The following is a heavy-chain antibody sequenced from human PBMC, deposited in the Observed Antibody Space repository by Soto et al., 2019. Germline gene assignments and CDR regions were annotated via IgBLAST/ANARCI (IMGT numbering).Heavy chain of an antibody. V-gene: IGHV4-39*01. J-gene: IGHJ4*02. Sequence: SETLSLTCTVSGGSISGYFWGWIRQPPGKGLEWIGGISYSGSTYYNPSHKSRVTVSVDTSENHFSLKLTSVTAADTAVYYCVKQGYYGSGTYYTPDYWGPGILVTVSS. CDR3: VKQGYYGSGTYYTPDY. CDR1: GGSISGYF. CDR2: ISYSGST. D-gene: IGHD3-10*01.